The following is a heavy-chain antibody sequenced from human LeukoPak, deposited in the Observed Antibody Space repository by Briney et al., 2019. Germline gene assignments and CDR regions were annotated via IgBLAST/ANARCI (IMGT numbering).Heavy chain of an antibody. CDR2: INPNSGGT. V-gene: IGHV1-2*02. D-gene: IGHD2-15*01. CDR1: GYTFTGYY. J-gene: IGHJ4*02. Sequence: ASVKVSCKASGYTFTGYYMHWVRQAPGQGPEWMGWINPNSGGTNYAQKFQGRVTMTRDTSISTAYMELRSLRSDDTAVYYCARGDVNCSGGSCYSIPFDYWGQGTLVTVSS. CDR3: ARGDVNCSGGSCYSIPFDY.